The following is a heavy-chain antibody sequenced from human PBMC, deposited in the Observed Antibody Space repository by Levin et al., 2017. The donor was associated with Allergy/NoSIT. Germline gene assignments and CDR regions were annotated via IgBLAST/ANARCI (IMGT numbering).Heavy chain of an antibody. J-gene: IGHJ3*02. CDR1: GYSFTSYW. D-gene: IGHD3-9*01. V-gene: IGHV5-10-1*01. CDR2: IDPSDSYT. CDR3: ARHEEILTGYPILES. Sequence: ASVKVSCKGSGYSFTSYWISWVRQMPGKGLEWMGRIDPSDSYTNYSPSFQGHVTISGDKSISTAYLQWSSLKASDTAMYYCARHEEILTGYPILESWGQGTMVTVSS.